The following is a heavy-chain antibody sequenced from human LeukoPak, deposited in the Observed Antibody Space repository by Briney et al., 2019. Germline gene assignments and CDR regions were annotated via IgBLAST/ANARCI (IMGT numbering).Heavy chain of an antibody. J-gene: IGHJ4*02. Sequence: ASVKVSCKASGYTFTSYYMHWVRQSPGQGLEWMGIINPSGGSTSYAQKFQGRVTMTRDVSTSTVYMELSSLRSEDTAVYYCARDAYSNYNFDYWGQGTLVTVSS. CDR1: GYTFTSYY. V-gene: IGHV1-46*01. CDR3: ARDAYSNYNFDY. CDR2: INPSGGST. D-gene: IGHD4-11*01.